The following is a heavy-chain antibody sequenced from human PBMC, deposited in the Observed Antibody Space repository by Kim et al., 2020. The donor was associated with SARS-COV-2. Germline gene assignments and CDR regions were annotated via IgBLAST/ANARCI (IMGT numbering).Heavy chain of an antibody. CDR1: GGSISSGGYY. J-gene: IGHJ4*02. CDR3: ARGEDSSGYYPFDY. D-gene: IGHD3-22*01. V-gene: IGHV4-31*03. Sequence: SETLSLTCTVSGGSISSGGYYWSWIRQHPGKGLEWIGYIYYSGSTYYNPSLKSRVTISVDTSKNQFSLKLSSVTAADTAVYYCARGEDSSGYYPFDYWGQGTLVTVSS. CDR2: IYYSGST.